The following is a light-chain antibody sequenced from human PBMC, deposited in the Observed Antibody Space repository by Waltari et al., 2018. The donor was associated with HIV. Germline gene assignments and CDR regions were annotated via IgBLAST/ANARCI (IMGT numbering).Light chain of an antibody. CDR1: SSDVGGYKY. CDR3: SSCTGSSSVV. J-gene: IGLJ2*01. Sequence: QSALTQPASVSGSPGQSITISCTGTSSDVGGYKYVSWYQQHPGKATKLRMYEVSNRPAGGSNRFPGSKSGNTTSLTIAGLQAEDEANYYCSSCTGSSSVVFGGGTKLTVL. CDR2: EVS. V-gene: IGLV2-14*01.